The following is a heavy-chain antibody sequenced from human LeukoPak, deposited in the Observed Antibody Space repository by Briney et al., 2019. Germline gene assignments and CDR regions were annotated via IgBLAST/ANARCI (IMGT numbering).Heavy chain of an antibody. CDR1: GFTFSSYA. CDR3: AKTRGLVAAASDY. J-gene: IGHJ4*02. D-gene: IGHD6-25*01. Sequence: GRSLRLSCAASGFTFSSYAMHWVRQAPGKGLEWVAVISYDGSNKYYADSVKGRFTISRDNSKNTLYLQMNSLRAEDTARYYCAKTRGLVAAASDYWGQGTLVTVSS. CDR2: ISYDGSNK. V-gene: IGHV3-30-3*02.